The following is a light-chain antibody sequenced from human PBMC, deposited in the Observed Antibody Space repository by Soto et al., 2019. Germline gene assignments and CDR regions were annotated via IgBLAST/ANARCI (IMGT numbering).Light chain of an antibody. V-gene: IGKV3-20*01. CDR2: GAS. Sequence: ALTQSPGTLSSSPGDRATLSCRASQAVSSNYLAWYQQKPGQAPRLLISGASGRATGLPDRFSGSGSGTEFTLIIDRLESEDFAVYFCQQYGDLPWTFGQGTKVDIK. J-gene: IGKJ1*01. CDR3: QQYGDLPWT. CDR1: QAVSSNY.